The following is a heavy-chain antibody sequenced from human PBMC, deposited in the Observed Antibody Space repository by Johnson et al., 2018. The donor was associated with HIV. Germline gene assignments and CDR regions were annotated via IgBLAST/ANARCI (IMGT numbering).Heavy chain of an antibody. D-gene: IGHD2-2*01. Sequence: EVQLVESGGGVVRPGGSLRLSCAASGFNFDDYGMSWVRQAPGKGLEWVSGINWNGGSTGYADSVKGRFTISRDNAKNSLYLQMNSLRAEDTAVYYCARGGSTSWLGAFDIWGQGTMVTVSS. CDR1: GFNFDDYG. CDR3: ARGGSTSWLGAFDI. CDR2: INWNGGST. V-gene: IGHV3-20*04. J-gene: IGHJ3*02.